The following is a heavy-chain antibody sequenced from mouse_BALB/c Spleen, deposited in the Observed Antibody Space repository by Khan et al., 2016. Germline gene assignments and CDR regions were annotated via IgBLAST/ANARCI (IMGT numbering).Heavy chain of an antibody. J-gene: IGHJ1*01. CDR1: GFNIKDYY. CDR3: EVITVVAHFDG. D-gene: IGHD1-1*01. Sequence: VQLQQSGAELVRSGASVKLSCTASGFNIKDYYMHWVKQRPEQGLVWIGWIDPENGDTEYAPKFQGKATMTADTSSNTAYLQLSSLTSEDTAVLYCEVITVVAHFDGWRARTKVTVSS. V-gene: IGHV14-4*02. CDR2: IDPENGDT.